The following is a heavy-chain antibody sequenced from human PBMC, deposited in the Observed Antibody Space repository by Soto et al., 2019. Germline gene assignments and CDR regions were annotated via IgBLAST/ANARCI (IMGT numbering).Heavy chain of an antibody. CDR3: ARGKWHSYDALDI. CDR1: GYTFTSHD. J-gene: IGHJ3*02. V-gene: IGHV1-8*01. CDR2: MNPNSGNT. Sequence: QVQLVQSGAEVKKPGASVKVSCKASGYTFTSHDINWVRLATGQGLEWMGWMNPNSGNTGYAQKFQGRVTMTMNPSISTAYMELSSLRSEDTAVYYCARGKWHSYDALDIWGQGTMVTVSS. D-gene: IGHD5-12*01.